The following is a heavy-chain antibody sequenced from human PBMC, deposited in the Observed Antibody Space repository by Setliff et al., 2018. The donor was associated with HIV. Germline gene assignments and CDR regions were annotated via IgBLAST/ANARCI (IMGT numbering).Heavy chain of an antibody. Sequence: SETLSLTCAVYGGSFSGHYWTWIRQPPGKGLEWIGEINHSGLSNFNPSLKSRLSIPVDTPKNQFSLKLTSVTATDTAVYYCASSTTVVTPFFDYWGQGTLVTVSS. V-gene: IGHV4-34*01. D-gene: IGHD4-17*01. J-gene: IGHJ4*02. CDR2: INHSGLS. CDR3: ASSTTVVTPFFDY. CDR1: GGSFSGHY.